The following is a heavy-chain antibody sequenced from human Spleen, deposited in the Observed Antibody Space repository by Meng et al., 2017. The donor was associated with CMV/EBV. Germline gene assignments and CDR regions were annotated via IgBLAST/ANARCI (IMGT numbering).Heavy chain of an antibody. J-gene: IGHJ6*02. V-gene: IGHV4-34*01. CDR3: VRDRYCSGGSCYSAEDYYYYGLDV. CDR2: ISHSGSA. CDR1: GGSFSDYY. D-gene: IGHD2-15*01. Sequence: SETLSLTCAVYGGSFSDYYWSWIRQPPGKGLEWIGEISHSGSANQNPSLKSRVTISVDTSKNQFSLKLSSVTAADTAMYYCVRDRYCSGGSCYSAEDYYYYGLDVWGQGTTVTVSS.